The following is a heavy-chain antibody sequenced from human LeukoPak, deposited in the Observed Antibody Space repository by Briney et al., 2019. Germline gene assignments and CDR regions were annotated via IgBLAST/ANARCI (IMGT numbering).Heavy chain of an antibody. CDR2: INPHSGGT. CDR3: ARARSRTSTYYFSW. V-gene: IGHV1-2*02. D-gene: IGHD3-3*01. J-gene: IGHJ4*01. Sequence: ASVKVSCKASGYTFTSYGISWVRQAPGQGLEWMGWINPHSGGTSYGQKFYRRITMTRDKSISTVYLEMSGLTSDDTALYYCARARSRTSTYYFSWRGQGTLVTVSS. CDR1: GYTFTSYG.